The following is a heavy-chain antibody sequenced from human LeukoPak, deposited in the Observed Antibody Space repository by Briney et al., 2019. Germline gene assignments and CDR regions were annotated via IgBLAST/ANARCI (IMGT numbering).Heavy chain of an antibody. J-gene: IGHJ3*01. CDR3: VTYWRHFDWLLSDL. CDR2: INQDASAT. CDR1: GLIIGYYC. D-gene: IGHD3-9*01. V-gene: IGHV3-7*05. Sequence: GGSLRFSCEVSGLIIGYYCRTLVRQAPGKGLECVANINQDASATHYVESVKGRFTISRDHAKNSLSLQMNSLRAEDTAVYYCVTYWRHFDWLLSDLWGRGTKVTVSS.